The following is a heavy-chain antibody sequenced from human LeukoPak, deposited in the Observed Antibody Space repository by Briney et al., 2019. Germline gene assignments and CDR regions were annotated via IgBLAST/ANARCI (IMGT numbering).Heavy chain of an antibody. CDR1: GFTFSSYW. CDR3: AKESPKYYYYYGMDV. J-gene: IGHJ6*02. V-gene: IGHV3-23*01. CDR2: ISGSGGST. Sequence: GGSLRLSCAASGFTFSSYWMGWVRQAPGKRLEWVSAISGSGGSTYYADSVKGRFTISRDNSKNTLYLQMNSLRAEDTAVYYCAKESPKYYYYYGMDVWGQGTTVTVSS.